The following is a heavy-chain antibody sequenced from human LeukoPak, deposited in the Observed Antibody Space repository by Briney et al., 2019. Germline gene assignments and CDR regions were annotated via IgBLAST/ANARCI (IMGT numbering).Heavy chain of an antibody. CDR3: ARVARPDFDWLSDHIWFDP. D-gene: IGHD3-9*01. CDR2: IYYSGST. CDR1: GGSISSGGYY. V-gene: IGHV4-61*08. Sequence: SETLSLTCTVSGGSISSGGYYWSWIRQHPGKGLEWIGYIYYSGSTNYNPSLKSRVTISVDTSKNQFSLKLSSVTAADTAVYYCARVARPDFDWLSDHIWFDPWGQGTLVTVSS. J-gene: IGHJ5*02.